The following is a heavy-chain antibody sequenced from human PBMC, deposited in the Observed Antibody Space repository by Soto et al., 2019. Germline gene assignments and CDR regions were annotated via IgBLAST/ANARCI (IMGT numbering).Heavy chain of an antibody. V-gene: IGHV5-51*01. CDR2: IYAGDSDT. D-gene: IGHD2-15*01. Sequence: GESLKISCKGSGYSFASYWIGWVRQMPGKGLEWMGIIYAGDSDTKYSPSFRGQVTISADKSISTAYLQMDSLRVEDSAVYSCAKAGCSGGTCYLYYFDYWGQGALVTVSS. J-gene: IGHJ4*02. CDR1: GYSFASYW. CDR3: AKAGCSGGTCYLYYFDY.